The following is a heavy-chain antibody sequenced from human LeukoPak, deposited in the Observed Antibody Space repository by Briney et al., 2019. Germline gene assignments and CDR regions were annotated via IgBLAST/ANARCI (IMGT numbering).Heavy chain of an antibody. CDR2: IWYDGSNK. CDR3: ASDRYYYGSGSYFFDY. D-gene: IGHD3-10*01. CDR1: GFTFSGYG. V-gene: IGHV3-33*01. J-gene: IGHJ4*02. Sequence: GGSLRLSCAASGFTFSGYGMHWVRQAPGKGLEWVAVIWYDGSNKYYADSVKGRFTISRNNSKNTLYLQMNSLRAEDTAVYYCASDRYYYGSGSYFFDYWGQGTLVTVSS.